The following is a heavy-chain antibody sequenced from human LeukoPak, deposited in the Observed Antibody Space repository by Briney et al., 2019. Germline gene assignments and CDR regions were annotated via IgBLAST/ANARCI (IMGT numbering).Heavy chain of an antibody. D-gene: IGHD4-11*01. CDR3: ARYRYYYYMDV. CDR2: IYSGGST. V-gene: IGHV3-53*01. Sequence: PGGSLRLSCAASGFTFSSYSMNWVRQAPGKGLEWVSVIYSGGSTYYADSVKGRFTISRDNSKNTLYLQMNSLRAEDTAVYYCARYRYYYYMDVWGKGTTVTISS. J-gene: IGHJ6*03. CDR1: GFTFSSYS.